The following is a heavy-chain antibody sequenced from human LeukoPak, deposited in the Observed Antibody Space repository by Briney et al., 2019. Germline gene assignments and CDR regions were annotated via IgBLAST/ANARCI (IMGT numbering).Heavy chain of an antibody. Sequence: GGSLRLSCTASGFTFGDFGMSWVRQAPGKGLEWVGLITSKAYGWTTEYAASVKGRFTISRDDSKSIAYLQMNSLKTEDTAVYYCTGVETEYSSGWYGSYYYYMDVWGKGTTVTISS. CDR3: TGVETEYSSGWYGSYYYYMDV. V-gene: IGHV3-49*04. D-gene: IGHD6-19*01. J-gene: IGHJ6*03. CDR1: GFTFGDFG. CDR2: ITSKAYGWTT.